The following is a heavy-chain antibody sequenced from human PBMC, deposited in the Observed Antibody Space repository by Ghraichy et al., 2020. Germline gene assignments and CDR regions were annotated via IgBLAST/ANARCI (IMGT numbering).Heavy chain of an antibody. CDR2: IRSKAYGGTT. Sequence: GESLNISCTASGFTFGDYGMSWFRQAPGKGLEWVGFIRSKAYGGTTEYAASVKGRFTISRDDSKSIAYLQMNSLKTEDTAVYYCSSRSRGKQWLEDYWGQGTLVTVSS. D-gene: IGHD6-19*01. CDR3: SSRSRGKQWLEDY. V-gene: IGHV3-49*03. J-gene: IGHJ4*02. CDR1: GFTFGDYG.